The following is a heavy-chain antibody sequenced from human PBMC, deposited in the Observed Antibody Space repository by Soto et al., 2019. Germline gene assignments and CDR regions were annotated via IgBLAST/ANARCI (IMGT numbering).Heavy chain of an antibody. Sequence: GGSLRLSCAASGFTFSSYSMNWVRQAPGKGLEWVSSISSSSSYIYYADSVKGRFTISRDNAKNSLYLQMNSLRAEDTAVYYCARDLYCSSTSCFAPRIYYYYYYGIDVWGQGPTVTVYS. CDR3: ARDLYCSSTSCFAPRIYYYYYYGIDV. CDR2: ISSSSSYI. J-gene: IGHJ6*02. D-gene: IGHD2-2*01. V-gene: IGHV3-21*01. CDR1: GFTFSSYS.